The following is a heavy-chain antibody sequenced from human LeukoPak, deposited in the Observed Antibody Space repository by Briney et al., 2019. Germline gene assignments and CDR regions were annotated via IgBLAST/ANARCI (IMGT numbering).Heavy chain of an antibody. CDR1: GYTFTGYY. CDR2: MNPKSGNT. V-gene: IGHV1-8*02. J-gene: IGHJ4*02. CDR3: ARVWGAIDY. Sequence: GASVKVSCKASGYTFTGYYMHWVRQATGQGLEWMGWMNPKSGNTGSAQRFQGRVTMTRDTSISTAYMELISLRSEDTAVYYCARVWGAIDYWGQGTLVTVSS. D-gene: IGHD1-26*01.